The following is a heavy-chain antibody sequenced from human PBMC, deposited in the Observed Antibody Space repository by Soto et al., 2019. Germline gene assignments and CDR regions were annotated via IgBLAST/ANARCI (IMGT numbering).Heavy chain of an antibody. CDR2: IYWNDDK. D-gene: IGHD6-13*01. V-gene: IGHV2-5*01. CDR1: GFSLSTSGVG. CDR3: AHYPQFSSSWYQTYYFDY. Sequence: SGPTLVNPTQTLTLTCTFSGFSLSTSGVGVGWIRQPPGKALEWLALIYWNDDKRYSPSLKSRLTITKDTSKNQVVLTMTNMDPVDTATYYCAHYPQFSSSWYQTYYFDYWGQGTLVTVSS. J-gene: IGHJ4*02.